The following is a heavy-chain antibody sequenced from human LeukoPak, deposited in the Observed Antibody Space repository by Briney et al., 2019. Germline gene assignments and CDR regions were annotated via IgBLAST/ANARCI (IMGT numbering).Heavy chain of an antibody. CDR2: ISWNSGSI. J-gene: IGHJ4*02. D-gene: IGHD3-10*01. CDR3: AKDRGSGSYYNLGAKDY. V-gene: IGHV3-9*01. Sequence: GGSLRLSCAASGFTFADYAMHWVRQAPGKGLEWVSGISWNSGSIGYADSVKGRFTISRDNAKKSLYLQMNSLRAEDTALYYCAKDRGSGSYYNLGAKDYWGQGTLVTVSS. CDR1: GFTFADYA.